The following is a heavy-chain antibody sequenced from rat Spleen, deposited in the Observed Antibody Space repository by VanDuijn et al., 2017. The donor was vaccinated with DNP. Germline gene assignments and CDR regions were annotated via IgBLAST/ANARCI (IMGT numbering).Heavy chain of an antibody. J-gene: IGHJ2*01. CDR2: ISSGGST. CDR1: GISLTKYT. CDR3: ARAGIGTSTGYFDY. D-gene: IGHD1-5*01. V-gene: IGHV2-6*01. Sequence: QVQLKESGPGLVQPSQTLSLSCTVSGISLTKYTVSWVRQPPGKGLEWIAAISSGGSTYYNSALKSRLSISRDTSNNQVFLKMNSLKTEDTGVYYCARAGIGTSTGYFDYWGQGVMVAVSS.